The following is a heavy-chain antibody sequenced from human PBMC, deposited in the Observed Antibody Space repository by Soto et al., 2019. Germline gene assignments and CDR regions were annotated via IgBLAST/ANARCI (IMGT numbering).Heavy chain of an antibody. CDR2: IIPMFGSP. CDR1: GGTLSTNA. CDR3: ARGGFVAGLYNAMDA. Sequence: GASVKVSCKASGGTLSTNAISWVRQAPGQGLEWMGAIIPMFGSPKYAQKFLGRVTITADNPTSTIYMEMISLTSADTAVYYCARGGFVAGLYNAMDAWGQGTTVIVSS. D-gene: IGHD6-19*01. J-gene: IGHJ6*02. V-gene: IGHV1-69*06.